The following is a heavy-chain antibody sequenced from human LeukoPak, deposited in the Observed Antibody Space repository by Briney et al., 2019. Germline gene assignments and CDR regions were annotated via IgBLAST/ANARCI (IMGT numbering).Heavy chain of an antibody. V-gene: IGHV1-69*13. CDR2: IIPIFGTA. J-gene: IGHJ6*03. CDR3: AGDPLCSSTSCYTGHYYYYMDV. CDR1: GGTFSSYA. D-gene: IGHD2-2*02. Sequence: ASVKVSCKASGGTFSSYAISWVRQAPGQGLEWMGGIIPIFGTANYAQKFQGRVTITADESTSTAYMELSSLRSEDTAVYYCAGDPLCSSTSCYTGHYYYYMDVWGKGATVTVSS.